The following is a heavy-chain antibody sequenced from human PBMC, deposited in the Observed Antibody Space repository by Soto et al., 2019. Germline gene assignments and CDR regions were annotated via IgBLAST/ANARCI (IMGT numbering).Heavy chain of an antibody. CDR2: IYYSGST. CDR3: ARVVVVTATYNWFDP. CDR1: GGSISSYY. Sequence: PSETLSLTCTVSGGSISSYYWSWIRQPPGKGLEWIGYIYYSGSTSYNPSLKSRVTISVDTSKNQFSLKLSSVTAADTAVYYCARVVVVTATYNWFDPWGQGTLVTVSS. D-gene: IGHD2-21*02. V-gene: IGHV4-59*01. J-gene: IGHJ5*02.